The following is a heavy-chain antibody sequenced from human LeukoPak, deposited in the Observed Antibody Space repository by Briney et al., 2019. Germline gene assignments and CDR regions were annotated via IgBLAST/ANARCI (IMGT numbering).Heavy chain of an antibody. CDR2: INPSGGST. CDR3: ARDMISYGDDY. D-gene: IGHD5-18*01. CDR1: GYTLTSYY. J-gene: IGHJ4*02. Sequence: ASVKVSCKASGYTLTSYYMHWVRQAPGQGLEWMGIINPSGGSTSYAQKFQGRVTMTRDTSTSTVYMELSSLRSEDTAVYYCARDMISYGDDYWGQGTLVTVSS. V-gene: IGHV1-46*01.